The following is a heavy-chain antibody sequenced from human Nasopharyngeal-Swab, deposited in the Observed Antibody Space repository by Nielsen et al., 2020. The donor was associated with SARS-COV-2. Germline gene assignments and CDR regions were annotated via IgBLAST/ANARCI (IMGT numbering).Heavy chain of an antibody. CDR1: GFTFSIHS. J-gene: IGHJ6*03. CDR3: ARGQEFGYYYYMDV. V-gene: IGHV3-30*03. D-gene: IGHD3-3*01. Sequence: GESLKISCAASGFTFSIHSMHWVRQAPGKGLEWVAVAPHHGSGIFYADSVKGRFTISRDNSKNTVYLQLNTLRPEDTAVYYCARGQEFGYYYYMDVWGKGTAVTVSS. CDR2: APHHGSGI.